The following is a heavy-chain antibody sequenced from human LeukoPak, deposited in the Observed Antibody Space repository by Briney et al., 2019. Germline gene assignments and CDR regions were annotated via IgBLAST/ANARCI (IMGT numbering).Heavy chain of an antibody. Sequence: PSETLSLTCSVSDDSIRNYYWNWVRQPPGEGLEWIGYIYYTGSTNYNPSLKSRVTMSVDTSKNQLSLKLASVTAADTAVYFCARGELWFDPWGQGTLVTVSS. D-gene: IGHD1-7*01. CDR3: ARGELWFDP. V-gene: IGHV4-59*01. J-gene: IGHJ5*02. CDR2: IYYTGST. CDR1: DDSIRNYY.